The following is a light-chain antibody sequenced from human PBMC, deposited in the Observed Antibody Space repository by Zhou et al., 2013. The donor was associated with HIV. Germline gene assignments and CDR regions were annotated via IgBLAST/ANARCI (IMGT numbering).Light chain of an antibody. V-gene: IGKV2-30*02. CDR2: KVS. Sequence: DVVMTQSPLSLPVTLGQPASISCRSTQSLVHSDGNTYLNWFKQRPGQSPRRLISKVSKRDSGVPDRFSGSGSGTDFTLKISRVEAEDVGIYYCMQGTYWPLTFGGGTEGGGSN. CDR1: QSLVHSDGNTY. J-gene: IGKJ4*01. CDR3: MQGTYWPLT.